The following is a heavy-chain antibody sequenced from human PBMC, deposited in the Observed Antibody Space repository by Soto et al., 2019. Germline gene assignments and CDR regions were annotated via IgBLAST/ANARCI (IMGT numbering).Heavy chain of an antibody. CDR1: GFSFSNYG. Sequence: QVQVVESGGGAVQPGKSLRLSCAASGFSFSNYGMHWVRQAPGKGLEWVAVISYDESTKYYIDSVKGRFTISRDNSRNTLYLQMNSLRAEDTAVYYCAKDLLPLVLVPDLIDYWGQGTLVTVSS. CDR3: AKDLLPLVLVPDLIDY. J-gene: IGHJ4*02. CDR2: ISYDESTK. D-gene: IGHD2-2*01. V-gene: IGHV3-30*18.